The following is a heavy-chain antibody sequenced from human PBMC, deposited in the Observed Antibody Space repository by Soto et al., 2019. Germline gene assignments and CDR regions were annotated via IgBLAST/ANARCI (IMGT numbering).Heavy chain of an antibody. CDR1: GYTFTSYD. V-gene: IGHV1-8*01. CDR3: ARGQESYYDFWRGFSFWFDP. D-gene: IGHD3-3*01. J-gene: IGHJ5*02. Sequence: ASVKVSCXASGYTFTSYDINWVRQATGQVLEWMGLMNPNSGNTGYAQKFQGRVTMTRNTSISTAYMELSSLRSEDTAVYYCARGQESYYDFWRGFSFWFDPWGQGTLVTVSS. CDR2: MNPNSGNT.